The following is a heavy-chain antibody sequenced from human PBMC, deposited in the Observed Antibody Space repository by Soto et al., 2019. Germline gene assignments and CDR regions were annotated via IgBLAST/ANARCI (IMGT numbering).Heavy chain of an antibody. CDR2: ISGSGGST. CDR1: GFTFSSYA. V-gene: IGHV3-23*01. J-gene: IGHJ4*02. CDR3: ANPSIAVAGPGMYYFDY. D-gene: IGHD6-19*01. Sequence: GGSLRLSCAASGFTFSSYAMSWVRQAPGKGLEWVSAISGSGGSTYYADSVKGRFTISRDNSKNTLYLQMNSLRAEDTAVYYCANPSIAVAGPGMYYFDYWGQGTLVTVSS.